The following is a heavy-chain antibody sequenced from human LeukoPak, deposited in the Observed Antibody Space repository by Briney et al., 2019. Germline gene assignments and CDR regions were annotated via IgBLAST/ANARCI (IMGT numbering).Heavy chain of an antibody. CDR2: INHSGST. V-gene: IGHV4-34*01. CDR1: GGSFSGYY. J-gene: IGHJ4*02. CDR3: ALGGWLQTFDY. Sequence: PSETLSLTCAVYGGSFSGYYWSWIRQPPGKGLEWIGEINHSGSTNYNPSLKSRVTISVDTSKNQFSLKLSSVTAADTAVYYCALGGWLQTFDYWGQGTLVTVSS. D-gene: IGHD5-24*01.